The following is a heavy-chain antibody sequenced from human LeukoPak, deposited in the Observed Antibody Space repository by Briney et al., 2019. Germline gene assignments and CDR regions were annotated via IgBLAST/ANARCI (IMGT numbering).Heavy chain of an antibody. V-gene: IGHV1-69*13. Sequence: ASVKVSCKASGGTFSSYAISWVRQAPGQGLEWMGGIIPIFGTANYAQKFQGRVTITADESTSTAYMELSSLRSEDTAVYYCARGRLWFGELGEGFDYWGQGTLVTVSS. CDR2: IIPIFGTA. D-gene: IGHD3-10*01. J-gene: IGHJ4*02. CDR1: GGTFSSYA. CDR3: ARGRLWFGELGEGFDY.